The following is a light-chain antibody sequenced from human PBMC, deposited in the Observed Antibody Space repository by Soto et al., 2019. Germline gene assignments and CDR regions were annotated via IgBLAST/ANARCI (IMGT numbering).Light chain of an antibody. J-gene: IGKJ1*01. CDR3: QQYNSYS. CDR2: AAS. Sequence: DIQMTQSPSSLSASVGDRVTITCRASQIISNYLNWYQQKPGKAPELLIYAASSLQSGVPSRFSGSGSGTEFTLTISSLQPDDFATYYCQQYNSYSFGQGTKVEMK. CDR1: QIISNY. V-gene: IGKV1-39*01.